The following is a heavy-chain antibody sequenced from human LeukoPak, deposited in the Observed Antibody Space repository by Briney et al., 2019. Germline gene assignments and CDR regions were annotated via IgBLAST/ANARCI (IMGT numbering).Heavy chain of an antibody. Sequence: ASVKVSCKASGYTFTSYYMHWVRQAPGQGLEWMGIINPSGGSTSYAQKFQGRVTMTRDTSTSTVYMELSSLRSEDTAVYYCARDNNYYDSSGAPYYYYYMDVWGKGTTVTVSS. CDR2: INPSGGST. J-gene: IGHJ6*03. V-gene: IGHV1-46*01. CDR3: ARDNNYYDSSGAPYYYYYMDV. CDR1: GYTFTSYY. D-gene: IGHD3-22*01.